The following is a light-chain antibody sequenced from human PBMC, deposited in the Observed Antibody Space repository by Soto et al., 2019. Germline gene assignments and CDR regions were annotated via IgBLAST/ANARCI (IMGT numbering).Light chain of an antibody. CDR2: DAS. Sequence: DIQMPQSPSTLSASVGDRVTITCRASQSLSSWLAWYQEKPGKAPKLLIYDASTLESGVPSRFSGSGSGTEFTLTISSLQPDDFATYYCQQYDSFSVTFGQGTKVDIK. J-gene: IGKJ1*01. V-gene: IGKV1-5*01. CDR3: QQYDSFSVT. CDR1: QSLSSW.